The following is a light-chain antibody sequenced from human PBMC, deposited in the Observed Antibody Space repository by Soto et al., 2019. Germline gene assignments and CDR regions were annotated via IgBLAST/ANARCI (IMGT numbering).Light chain of an antibody. CDR2: EVS. Sequence: ILMTQTPLSLSIIPGQTASISCKSSQSLLHSDGKTYFYWYVQKAGQAPQPLLYEVSNWFSGVPERFSGSGSRTDFTLEISRVKADDVGLYYCMKVIDIPWTFGQGTKVEIK. J-gene: IGKJ1*01. CDR1: QSLLHSDGKTY. CDR3: MKVIDIPWT. V-gene: IGKV2-29*03.